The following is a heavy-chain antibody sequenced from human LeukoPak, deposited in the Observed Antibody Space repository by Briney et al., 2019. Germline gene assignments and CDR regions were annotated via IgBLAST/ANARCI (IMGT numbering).Heavy chain of an antibody. D-gene: IGHD3-10*01. CDR3: ARAFVRGVSYYYYYYMDV. V-gene: IGHV1-58*02. Sequence: GTSVKVSCKASGFTFTSSAMQWVRQARGQRLEWIGWIVVGSGNTNYAQKFQERVTITRDMSTSTAYMELSSLRSEDTAVYYCARAFVRGVSYYYYYYMDVWGKGTTVTVSS. CDR2: IVVGSGNT. J-gene: IGHJ6*03. CDR1: GFTFTSSA.